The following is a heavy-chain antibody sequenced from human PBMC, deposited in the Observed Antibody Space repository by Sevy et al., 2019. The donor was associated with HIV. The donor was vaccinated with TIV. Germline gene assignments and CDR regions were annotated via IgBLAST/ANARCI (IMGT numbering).Heavy chain of an antibody. D-gene: IGHD2-2*01. Sequence: ASVKVSCKASGYTFTSYGISWVRQAPGQGIEWMGWISAYNGNTNYAQKLQGRVTMTTDTSTSTAYMELRSLRSDDTAVYYCARYYCSSTSCYVNWFDPWGQGTLVTVSS. CDR3: ARYYCSSTSCYVNWFDP. CDR1: GYTFTSYG. V-gene: IGHV1-18*01. CDR2: ISAYNGNT. J-gene: IGHJ5*02.